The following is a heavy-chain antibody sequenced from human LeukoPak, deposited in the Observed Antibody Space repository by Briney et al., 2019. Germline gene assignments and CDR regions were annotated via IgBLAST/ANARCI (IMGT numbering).Heavy chain of an antibody. CDR1: GGSISSYY. D-gene: IGHD6-13*01. Sequence: SETLSLTCTVSGGSISSYYWSWIRQPPGKGLEWIGYISYSGSTNYNPSLKSRVTISVDTSKNQFSLRLISMTAADTAVYYCARGSSWYRFDYWGQGTLVTVSS. J-gene: IGHJ4*02. V-gene: IGHV4-59*01. CDR2: ISYSGST. CDR3: ARGSSWYRFDY.